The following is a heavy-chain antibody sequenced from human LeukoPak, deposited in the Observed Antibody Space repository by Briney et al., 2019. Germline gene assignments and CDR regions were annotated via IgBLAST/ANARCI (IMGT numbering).Heavy chain of an antibody. CDR3: AKDFDY. CDR2: ISGSGGST. CDR1: GFPFSRYA. V-gene: IGHV3-23*01. J-gene: IGHJ4*02. Sequence: PGGPQTLPCAASGFPFSRYAMSWPRQAPGKGLEWVSAISGSGGSTYYADSVKGRFAISRDNSKKMLHLQMNSLRAEDTAVYYCAKDFDYWGQGTLVTVSS.